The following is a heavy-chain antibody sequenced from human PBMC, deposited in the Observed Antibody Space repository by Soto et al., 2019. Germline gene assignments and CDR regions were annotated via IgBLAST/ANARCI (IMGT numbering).Heavy chain of an antibody. CDR3: ARWTGSTSCCHDAFDI. CDR1: GGTFSSYT. V-gene: IGHV1-69*02. CDR2: IIPILGIA. J-gene: IGHJ3*02. D-gene: IGHD2-2*01. Sequence: SVKVSCKASGGTFSSYTISWVRQAPGQGLEWMGRIIPILGIANYAQKFQGRVTITADKSTSTAYMELSSLRSEDTAVYYCARWTGSTSCCHDAFDIWGQGTMVTVSS.